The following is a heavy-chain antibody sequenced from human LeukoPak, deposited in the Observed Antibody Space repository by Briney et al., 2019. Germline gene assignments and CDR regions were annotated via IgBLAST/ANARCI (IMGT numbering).Heavy chain of an antibody. CDR2: FDPEDGET. Sequence: APVKVSRKVSGYTLTELSMHWVRQAPGKGLEWMGGFDPEDGETIYAQKFQGRVTMTEDTSTDTAYMELSSLRSEHTAVYYCVICYKVGARMDAFDICGQGTMVTVSS. D-gene: IGHD1-26*01. J-gene: IGHJ3*02. V-gene: IGHV1-24*01. CDR3: VICYKVGARMDAFDI. CDR1: GYTLTELS.